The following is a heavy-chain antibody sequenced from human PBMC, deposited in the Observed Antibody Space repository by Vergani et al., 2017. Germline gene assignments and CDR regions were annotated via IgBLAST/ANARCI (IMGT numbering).Heavy chain of an antibody. CDR2: INPHGSEA. CDR1: GFTFSSHW. D-gene: IGHD6-13*01. Sequence: EVQLVESGGDFVQPGGSLRLSCEASGFTFSSHWMYWVRQVPGKGLVWVSHINPHGSEANYAGSVKGRFTISRDNAKNTVYLQMNSLRVEDTALYYCVKDIAASGNYWYFDLWGRGTLVTVSS. CDR3: VKDIAASGNYWYFDL. J-gene: IGHJ2*01. V-gene: IGHV3-74*01.